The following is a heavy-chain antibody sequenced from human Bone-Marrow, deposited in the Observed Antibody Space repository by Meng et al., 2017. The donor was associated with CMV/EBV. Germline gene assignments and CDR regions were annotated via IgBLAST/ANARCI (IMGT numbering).Heavy chain of an antibody. CDR3: ARGGFSYGLLWFDP. CDR2: ISWEDVK. CDR1: GFSLNTTGVG. J-gene: IGHJ5*02. V-gene: IGHV2-5*02. Sequence: QTPLKESGPPLVKPTQTLTLTCPFSGFSLNTTGVGVGWIRQSPGKALEWLALISWEDVKEYSPSLNTRLTITKDTSKNQVLLTMTNMDPVDTATYYCARGGFSYGLLWFDPWGQGALVTVSS. D-gene: IGHD5-18*01.